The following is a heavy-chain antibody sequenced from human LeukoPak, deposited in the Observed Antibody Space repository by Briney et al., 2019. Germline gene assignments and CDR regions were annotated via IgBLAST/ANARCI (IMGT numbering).Heavy chain of an antibody. Sequence: SQTLSLTCTVSGGSVSSGSYYWSWIRQPPGKGLEWIGYIYYSGSTNYNPSLKSRVTISVDTSKNQFSLKLSSVTAADTAVYYCARGLADWGQGTLVTVSS. V-gene: IGHV4-61*01. J-gene: IGHJ4*02. CDR1: GGSVSSGSYY. CDR2: IYYSGST. D-gene: IGHD6-19*01. CDR3: ARGLAD.